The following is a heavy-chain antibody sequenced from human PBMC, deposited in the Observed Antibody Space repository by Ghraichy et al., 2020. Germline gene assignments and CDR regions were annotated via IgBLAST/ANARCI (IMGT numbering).Heavy chain of an antibody. CDR2: INSDGSST. Sequence: GESLNISCAAARSNFRSYWIHWVSQTTGNGEVWVSRINSDGSSTSYADSVKDRFTIPRDNAKNTLYLHMKTRRAEDTAVYYCARGTYYWGQGTLVTVSS. V-gene: IGHV3-74*01. CDR3: ARGTYY. D-gene: IGHD1-1*01. CDR1: RSNFRSYW. J-gene: IGHJ4*02.